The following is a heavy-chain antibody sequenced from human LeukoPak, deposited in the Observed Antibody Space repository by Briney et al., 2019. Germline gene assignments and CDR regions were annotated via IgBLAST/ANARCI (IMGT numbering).Heavy chain of an antibody. Sequence: ASVKVSCKASGYTFTNYYMHWVRQAPGQGLEWMGWINPNSGGTNYAQKFEGRVTMTRDTSISTAYMDLSSLRSDDTAVYYCARGMGVLVPAATWFDPWGQGTLVTVSS. V-gene: IGHV1-2*02. CDR1: GYTFTNYY. J-gene: IGHJ5*02. CDR3: ARGMGVLVPAATWFDP. D-gene: IGHD2-2*01. CDR2: INPNSGGT.